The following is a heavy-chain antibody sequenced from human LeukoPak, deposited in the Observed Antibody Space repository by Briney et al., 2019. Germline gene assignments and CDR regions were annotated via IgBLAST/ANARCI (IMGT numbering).Heavy chain of an antibody. Sequence: PGRSLRLSCAPFGFTFSSYGMHWVRQAPGKGLEWVAVISYDGSSKYYADSVKGRFTISRDNSKNTLYLQMNSLRAEDTAVYYCAREDVDIASTPLCDYWGQGALVTVSS. CDR2: ISYDGSSK. J-gene: IGHJ4*02. CDR1: GFTFSSYG. D-gene: IGHD5/OR15-5a*01. CDR3: AREDVDIASTPLCDY. V-gene: IGHV3-30*03.